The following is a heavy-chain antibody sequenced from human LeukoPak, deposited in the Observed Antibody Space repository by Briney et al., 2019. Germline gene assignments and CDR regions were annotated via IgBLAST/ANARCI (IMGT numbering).Heavy chain of an antibody. CDR3: ARGPARYSGYDILSY. Sequence: NPSETLSLTCTGSGGSISSYYWSWIRQPPGKGLEWIGYIYYSGSTNYNPSLKSRVTISVDTSKNQFSLKLSSVTAADTAVYYCARGPARYSGYDILSYWGQGTLVTVSS. V-gene: IGHV4-59*01. D-gene: IGHD5-12*01. CDR2: IYYSGST. CDR1: GGSISSYY. J-gene: IGHJ4*02.